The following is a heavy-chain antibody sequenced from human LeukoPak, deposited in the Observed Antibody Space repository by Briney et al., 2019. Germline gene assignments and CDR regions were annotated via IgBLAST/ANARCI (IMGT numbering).Heavy chain of an antibody. CDR1: GFTFSSYS. CDR2: ISSSSSYI. Sequence: GGSLRLSCAASGFTFSSYSMNWVRQAPGKGLEWVSFISSSSSYIYCADSVKGRFTISRDNAKNSLYLQMNSLRAEDTAVYYCAKSQASKAARNGAFDYWGQGTLVTVSS. D-gene: IGHD6-6*01. J-gene: IGHJ4*02. V-gene: IGHV3-21*04. CDR3: AKSQASKAARNGAFDY.